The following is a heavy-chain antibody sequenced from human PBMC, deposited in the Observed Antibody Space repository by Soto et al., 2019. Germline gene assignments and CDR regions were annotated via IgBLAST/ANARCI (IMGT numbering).Heavy chain of an antibody. CDR3: ARHGRVYSSSPSY. CDR1: GGSISSYY. J-gene: IGHJ4*02. Sequence: SETLSLTCTVSGGSISSYYWSWIRQPPGKGLEWIGYIYYSGSTNYNPSLKSRVTISVDTSKNQFSLKLSSVTAADTAVYYCARHGRVYSSSPSYWGQGTLVTVSS. CDR2: IYYSGST. D-gene: IGHD6-6*01. V-gene: IGHV4-59*01.